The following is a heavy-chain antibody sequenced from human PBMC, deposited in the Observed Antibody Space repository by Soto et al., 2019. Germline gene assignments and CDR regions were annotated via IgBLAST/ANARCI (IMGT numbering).Heavy chain of an antibody. CDR3: ARDKDRDDYGDLDDAFDI. CDR1: GFTFSTYS. V-gene: IGHV3-21*01. CDR2: ISSSSSYI. D-gene: IGHD4-17*01. J-gene: IGHJ3*02. Sequence: GGSLRLSCAASGFTFSTYSLNWVRQAPGKGLEWVSSISSSSSYIYYADSMKGRFTISRDNAKNSLYLQMNSLRAEDTAVYYCARDKDRDDYGDLDDAFDIWGQGTMVTVSS.